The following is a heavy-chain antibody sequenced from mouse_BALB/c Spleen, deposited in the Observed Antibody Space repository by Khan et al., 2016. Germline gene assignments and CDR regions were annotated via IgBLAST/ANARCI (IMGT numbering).Heavy chain of an antibody. CDR3: ARLRQLGLRDYFDY. D-gene: IGHD3-2*01. CDR2: ILPGSGST. V-gene: IGHV1-9*01. Sequence: QVQLQQSGAELMKPGASVKISCKATGYTFSSYWIEWVKQRPGHGLEWIGEILPGSGSTNYNEKFKGKATFTADTSPNTAYMQLSSLTSEDSAVYYCARLRQLGLRDYFDYWGQGTTLTVSS. J-gene: IGHJ2*01. CDR1: GYTFSSYW.